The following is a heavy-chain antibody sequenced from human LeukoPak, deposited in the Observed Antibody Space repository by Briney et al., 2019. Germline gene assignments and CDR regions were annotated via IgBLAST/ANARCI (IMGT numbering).Heavy chain of an antibody. CDR2: IKQDGSEK. J-gene: IGHJ6*02. CDR3: ARAGLDV. V-gene: IGHV3-7*01. Sequence: QPGGSLRLSCAASGFTFNNYWMTWVRQAPGKGLEWVANIKQDGSEKYYVDSAKGRFTISRDNAKNSLYLQMNSLRAEDTAVYYCARAGLDVWGQGTTVTVSS. CDR1: GFTFNNYW.